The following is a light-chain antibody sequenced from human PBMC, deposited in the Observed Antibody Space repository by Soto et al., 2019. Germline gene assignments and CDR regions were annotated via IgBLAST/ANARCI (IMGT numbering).Light chain of an antibody. CDR1: QSISSY. J-gene: IGKJ5*01. CDR3: QQSYSTPYT. V-gene: IGKV1-39*01. Sequence: DLQMTQSPSSLSASVGDRVTITCRASQSISSYLNWYQQKPGKAPKLLIYAASSLQSGVPSRFSGSGSGTDFTLTISSLQPKDFATYYCQQSYSTPYTFGQGTRLEI. CDR2: AAS.